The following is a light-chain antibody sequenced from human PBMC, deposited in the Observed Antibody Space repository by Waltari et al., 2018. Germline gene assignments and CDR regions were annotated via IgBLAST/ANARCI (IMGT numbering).Light chain of an antibody. V-gene: IGKV2-30*02. CDR3: MQATHWPLT. CDR1: QSLVHSDGNDY. J-gene: IGKJ1*01. CDR2: KVS. Sequence: QSLVHSDGNDYLNWCQQRPGQSPRRLIYKVSRRDAGAPDRFSGSGSGSDFTLNINRVEAEDVGVYYCMQATHWPLTFGQGTKVEIK.